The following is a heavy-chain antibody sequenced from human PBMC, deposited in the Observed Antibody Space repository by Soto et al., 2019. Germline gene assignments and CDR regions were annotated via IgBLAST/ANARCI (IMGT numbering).Heavy chain of an antibody. V-gene: IGHV4-30-4*01. CDR3: ARDEAAAGWFDP. J-gene: IGHJ5*02. D-gene: IGHD6-13*01. CDR1: GGSISSGDYY. Sequence: LSLTCTVSGGSISSGDYYWSWIRQPPGKGLEWIGYIYYSGSTYYNPSLKSRVTISVDTSRNQFSLKLSSVTAADTAVYYCARDEAAAGWFDPWGQGTLVTVSS. CDR2: IYYSGST.